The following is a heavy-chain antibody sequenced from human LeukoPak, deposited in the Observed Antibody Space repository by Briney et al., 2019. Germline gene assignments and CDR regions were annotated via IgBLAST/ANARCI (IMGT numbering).Heavy chain of an antibody. Sequence: SETLSLTCAVYGGSFSGYYWSWIRQPPGKGLEWIGEINHSGSTNYNPSLKSRVTISVDTSKNQFSLKLGSVTAADTAVYYCARGLSNYYGSGSYYIFDYWGQGTLVTVSS. J-gene: IGHJ4*02. CDR2: INHSGST. CDR3: ARGLSNYYGSGSYYIFDY. V-gene: IGHV4-34*01. CDR1: GGSFSGYY. D-gene: IGHD3-10*01.